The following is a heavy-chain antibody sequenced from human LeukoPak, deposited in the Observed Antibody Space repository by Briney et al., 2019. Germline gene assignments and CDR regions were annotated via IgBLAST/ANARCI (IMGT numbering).Heavy chain of an antibody. Sequence: ASVKVSCKSSGYTFTNYGFSWVRQAPGQGLEYMGRIRTYNGDTYYAQTFQGRVTMTTDTSTSTAYMELRSLKSDDTAVYYCARVGYFGELFFDYWGQGTLVTVSS. CDR1: GYTFTNYG. J-gene: IGHJ4*02. CDR3: ARVGYFGELFFDY. CDR2: IRTYNGDT. V-gene: IGHV1-18*01. D-gene: IGHD3-10*01.